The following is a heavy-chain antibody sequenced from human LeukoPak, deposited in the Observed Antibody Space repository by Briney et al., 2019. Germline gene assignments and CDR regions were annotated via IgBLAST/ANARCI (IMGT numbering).Heavy chain of an antibody. D-gene: IGHD3-16*01. CDR3: ARDVEGGTFDI. CDR1: GFTFSRFW. CDR2: IDQSGGRN. Sequence: GGSLRLSCAASGFTFSRFWMNWVRQAPGRGLEWVANIDQSGGRNNYVDSVEGRFTISRDNAKNSLFLEMSSLRADDTAVYFCARDVEGGTFDIWGQGTTVTVSS. J-gene: IGHJ3*02. V-gene: IGHV3-7*05.